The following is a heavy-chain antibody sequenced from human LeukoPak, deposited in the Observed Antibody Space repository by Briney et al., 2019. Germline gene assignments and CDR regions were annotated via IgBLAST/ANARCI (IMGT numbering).Heavy chain of an antibody. CDR2: IYYSGST. CDR1: GGSISSYY. D-gene: IGHD2-15*01. Sequence: PSETLSLTCTVSGGSISSYYWSWIRQPPGKGLVWIGYIYYSGSTNYNPSLKSRVTISVDTSKNQFSLKLSSVTAADTAVYYCARVALNYCSGGSCYPFFDYWGQGTLVTVSS. J-gene: IGHJ4*02. V-gene: IGHV4-59*01. CDR3: ARVALNYCSGGSCYPFFDY.